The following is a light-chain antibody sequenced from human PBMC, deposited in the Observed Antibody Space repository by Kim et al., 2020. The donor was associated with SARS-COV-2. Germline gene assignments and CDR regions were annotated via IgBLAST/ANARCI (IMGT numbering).Light chain of an antibody. J-gene: IGKJ2*01. CDR2: GAS. Sequence: SLGERAIHSCEASQSMGTNLAWYHQKPGQAPRLLIYGASTRATGVPARISGSASGSDFTLTISSLQSGDFGTYYCQQYNNWFPYTFGQGTKLEI. CDR3: QQYNNWFPYT. CDR1: QSMGTN. V-gene: IGKV3-15*01.